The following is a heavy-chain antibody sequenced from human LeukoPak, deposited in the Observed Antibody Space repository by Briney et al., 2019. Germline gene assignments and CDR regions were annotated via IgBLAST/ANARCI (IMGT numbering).Heavy chain of an antibody. CDR2: INHSGST. CDR3: ARASYYYDSSGYYVIYFDY. D-gene: IGHD3-22*01. Sequence: SETLSLTCAVYGGSFSGYYWSWIRQPPGKGLEWIGEINHSGSTNYNPSLKSRVTISVDTSKNQFSLKLSSVTAADTAVYYCARASYYYDSSGYYVIYFDYWGQGTLVTVSS. J-gene: IGHJ4*02. CDR1: GGSFSGYY. V-gene: IGHV4-34*01.